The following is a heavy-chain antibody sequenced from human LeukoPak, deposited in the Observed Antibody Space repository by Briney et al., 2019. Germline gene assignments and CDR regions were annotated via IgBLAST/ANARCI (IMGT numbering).Heavy chain of an antibody. V-gene: IGHV4-59*08. CDR1: GGSISSYY. Sequence: SETLSLTCTVSGGSISSYYWSWIRQPPGKGLEWIGYIYYSGSANYNPSLKSRVTISVDTSKNQFSLKVSSVTAADTAVYYCARSGSYYYDSSGYYFAFDYWGQGTLVTVSS. D-gene: IGHD3-22*01. CDR2: IYYSGSA. J-gene: IGHJ4*02. CDR3: ARSGSYYYDSSGYYFAFDY.